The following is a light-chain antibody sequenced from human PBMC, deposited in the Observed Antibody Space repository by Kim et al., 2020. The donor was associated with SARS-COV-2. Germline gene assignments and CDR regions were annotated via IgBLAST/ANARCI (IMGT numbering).Light chain of an antibody. Sequence: EIVLTQSPGTLSLSPGERATLSCRASQSVSSNLAWYQQRPGQAPRLLIYGAPRRATGIPDRFSGSGSGTDFTLTISRLEPEDFAVYYCQQYDGTSPLTFGQGTKLEI. CDR1: QSVSSN. V-gene: IGKV3-20*01. CDR3: QQYDGTSPLT. CDR2: GAP. J-gene: IGKJ2*01.